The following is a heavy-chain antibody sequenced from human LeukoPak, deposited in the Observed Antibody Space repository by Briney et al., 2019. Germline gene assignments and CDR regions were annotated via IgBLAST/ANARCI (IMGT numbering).Heavy chain of an antibody. Sequence: SETLSLACSVSSYSINSNYYWGWIRQSPGKGLEWIGSIYHTGSTYYNPSLKSRVTISLDASNKQFSLRLSSVTAADTAVYYCARGSHPVTGTLGGYFDPWGQGTLVTVSS. CDR2: IYHTGST. CDR1: SYSINSNYY. J-gene: IGHJ4*02. V-gene: IGHV4-38-2*02. CDR3: ARGSHPVTGTLGGYFDP. D-gene: IGHD6-19*01.